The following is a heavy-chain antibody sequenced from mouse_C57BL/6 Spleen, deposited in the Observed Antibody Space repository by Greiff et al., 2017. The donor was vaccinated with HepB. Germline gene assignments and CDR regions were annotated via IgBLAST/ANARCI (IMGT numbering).Heavy chain of an antibody. D-gene: IGHD2-1*01. Sequence: QVQLQQSGAELVKPGASVKMSCKASGYTFTSYTMHWVKQRPGQGLEWIGYINPSSGYTKYNQKFKDKATLTADKSSSTAYMQLSSLTSEDSAVYYCARRSYGNYGAMDYWGQGTSVTVSS. V-gene: IGHV1S26*01. CDR3: ARRSYGNYGAMDY. CDR2: INPSSGYT. J-gene: IGHJ4*01. CDR1: GYTFTSYT.